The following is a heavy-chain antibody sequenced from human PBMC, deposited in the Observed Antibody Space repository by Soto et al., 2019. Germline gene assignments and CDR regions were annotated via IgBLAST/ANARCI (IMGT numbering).Heavy chain of an antibody. J-gene: IGHJ4*02. CDR1: GGSISSGGYS. CDR2: INHSGST. V-gene: IGHV4-30-2*01. CDR3: ARYRRPIPPITMIVVVITPDFDY. D-gene: IGHD3-22*01. Sequence: SETLSLTCAVSGGSISSGGYSWSWIRQPPGKGLEWIGEINHSGSTNYNPSLKSRITMSVDTSKNQFYLKLSSVTAADTAVYYCARYRRPIPPITMIVVVITPDFDYWGQGTLVTVSS.